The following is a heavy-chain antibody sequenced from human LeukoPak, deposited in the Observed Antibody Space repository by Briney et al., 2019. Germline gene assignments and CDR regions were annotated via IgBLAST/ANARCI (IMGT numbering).Heavy chain of an antibody. CDR2: IKQDGSEI. CDR1: GFTFSDYW. CDR3: VRAIAAAASY. J-gene: IGHJ4*02. Sequence: GGSLRLSCATSGFTFSDYWMHWVRQVPGRGLEWVANIKQDGSEIYYVDSVKGRFTITRDNAKNSLSLQMNSLRAEDTAVYYCVRAIAAAASYWGQGTLVTASS. V-gene: IGHV3-7*01. D-gene: IGHD6-13*01.